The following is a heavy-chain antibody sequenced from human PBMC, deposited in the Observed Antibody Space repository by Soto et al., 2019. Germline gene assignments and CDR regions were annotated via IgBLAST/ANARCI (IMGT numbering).Heavy chain of an antibody. Sequence: QVQLQQWGAGLLKPSETLSLTCAVYGGSFSGYYWSWIRQPPGKGLEWIGEINHSGSTNYHPSLKTRVNISVDTSKNQFSLKLSSVTAADTAVYYCARGKGSRPYNWFDPWGQGTLVTVSS. CDR3: ARGKGSRPYNWFDP. D-gene: IGHD6-6*01. V-gene: IGHV4-34*01. J-gene: IGHJ5*02. CDR2: INHSGST. CDR1: GGSFSGYY.